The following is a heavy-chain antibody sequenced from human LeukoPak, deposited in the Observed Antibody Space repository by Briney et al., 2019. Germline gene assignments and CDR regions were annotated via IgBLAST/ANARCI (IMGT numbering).Heavy chain of an antibody. V-gene: IGHV4-30-4*01. J-gene: IGHJ4*02. CDR2: IYYSGST. CDR3: ARAQWLSFDY. CDR1: GGSISSGDYY. Sequence: SETLSLTCTLSGGSISSGDYYWRWIRQPPGKGLEWIGYIYYSGSTYYNPSLKSRVTISVDTSKSQFSLKLSSVTAADTAVYYCARAQWLSFDYWGQGTLVTVSS. D-gene: IGHD3-22*01.